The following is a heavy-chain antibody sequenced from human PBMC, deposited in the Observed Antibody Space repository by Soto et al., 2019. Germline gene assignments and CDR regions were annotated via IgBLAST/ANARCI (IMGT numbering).Heavy chain of an antibody. D-gene: IGHD4-17*01. CDR1: GFTFSSYA. Sequence: GGSLRLSCAASGFTFSSYAMSWVRQAPGKGLEWVSAISGRGGSTYYADSVKGRFTISRDNSKNTLYLQMNSLRAEDTVVYYCAKDLYPYGDPYFDYWGQGTLVTVSS. V-gene: IGHV3-23*01. CDR2: ISGRGGST. J-gene: IGHJ4*02. CDR3: AKDLYPYGDPYFDY.